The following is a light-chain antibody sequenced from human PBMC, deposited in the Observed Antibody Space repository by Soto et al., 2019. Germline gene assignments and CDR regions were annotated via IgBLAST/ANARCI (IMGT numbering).Light chain of an antibody. V-gene: IGKV1-39*01. CDR3: QQSYSTPPWT. CDR2: AAS. Sequence: DIQMTQSPSSLSASVGDRVTITCRASQSISSYLNWYQQKPGKAPKRLIYAASSLQSGVPSRFSGSGSGTDFTLTISSLQPEDVATYYCQQSYSTPPWTFGQGTKVEIK. J-gene: IGKJ1*01. CDR1: QSISSY.